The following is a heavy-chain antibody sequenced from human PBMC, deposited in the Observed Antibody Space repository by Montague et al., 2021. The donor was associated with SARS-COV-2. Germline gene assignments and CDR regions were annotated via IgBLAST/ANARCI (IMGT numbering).Heavy chain of an antibody. CDR3: ARAYCGGDCNYLYIWFDS. CDR1: GYSISSGYF. D-gene: IGHD2-21*01. J-gene: IGHJ5*01. V-gene: IGHV4-38-2*02. CDR2: IYHGGFT. Sequence: SETLSLTCSVSGYSISSGYFWGWILQPPGKGLEWIGAIYHGGFTHYNPSLKSRLTMSLDTSKNQFYLRLSSVTAADTAIYYCARAYCGGDCNYLYIWFDSWGQGALVTVSS.